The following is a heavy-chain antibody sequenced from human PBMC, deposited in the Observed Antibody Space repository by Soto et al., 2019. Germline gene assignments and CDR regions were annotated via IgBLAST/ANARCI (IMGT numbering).Heavy chain of an antibody. CDR2: ISPHNGNT. CDR1: GYTFNTYF. CDR3: ARDTGNSCDY. Sequence: HGQLVQSGGELKKPGASVKVSCNTSGYTFNTYFITWVRQAPGQGLEWMGWISPHNGNTNYAEKFQGRVTMTADTITKTAYMELRNLRIDDSAVYYCARDTGNSCDYWGQGTPVTVSS. V-gene: IGHV1-18*01. J-gene: IGHJ4*02.